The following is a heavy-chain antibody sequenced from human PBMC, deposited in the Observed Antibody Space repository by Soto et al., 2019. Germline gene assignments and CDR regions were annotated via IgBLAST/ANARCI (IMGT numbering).Heavy chain of an antibody. V-gene: IGHV4-38-2*02. CDR3: ARGTYYYDSSGYYLLPFDY. CDR1: GYSISSGYY. J-gene: IGHJ4*02. Sequence: SETLSLTCSVSGYSISSGYYWGWIQQPPGKGLEWIGIIYHSGSTYYNPSLKSRVTISVDTSKNQFSLKLSSVTAADTAVYYCARGTYYYDSSGYYLLPFDYWGQGTLVTVSS. CDR2: IYHSGST. D-gene: IGHD3-22*01.